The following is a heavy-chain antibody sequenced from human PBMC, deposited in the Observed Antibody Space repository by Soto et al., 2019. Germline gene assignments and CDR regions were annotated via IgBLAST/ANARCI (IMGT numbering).Heavy chain of an antibody. CDR1: GFTFSSYS. CDR2: ISSSSSTI. J-gene: IGHJ4*02. Sequence: SGGSLILSCAASGFTFSSYSMNWVRQAPGKGLEWVSYISSSSSTIYYADSVKGRFTISRDNAKNSLYLQMNSLRAEDTAVYYCARDSGYSYGPLDYWGQGTLVTVSS. V-gene: IGHV3-48*01. D-gene: IGHD5-18*01. CDR3: ARDSGYSYGPLDY.